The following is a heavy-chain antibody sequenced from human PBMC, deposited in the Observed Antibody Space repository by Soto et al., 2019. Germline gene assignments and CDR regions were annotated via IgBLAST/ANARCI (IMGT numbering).Heavy chain of an antibody. CDR1: GDSVSTNSVA. CDR2: TYYRSKWYN. CDR3: ARDRGDYEGLVPYSFDH. V-gene: IGHV6-1*01. D-gene: IGHD4-17*01. J-gene: IGHJ4*02. Sequence: SQTLSLTCAISGDSVSTNSVAWNWIRQSPSRGLEWLGRTYYRSKWYNHYAVSVKSRITVTPDTSKNQFSLQLNSVTPEDTAVYYCARDRGDYEGLVPYSFDHWGQGTLVTVSS.